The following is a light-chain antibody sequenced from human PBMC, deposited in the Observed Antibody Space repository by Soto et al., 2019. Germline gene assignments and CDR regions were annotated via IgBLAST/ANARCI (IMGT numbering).Light chain of an antibody. CDR3: QQYNSLWT. CDR1: QSISSW. Sequence: DIQMTQSPSTLSASVGDRVTITCRASQSISSWLAWYQQKPGKAPKLLIYKASSLESGVPSRFSGSGSGTEFTLNISSLLPDDFATYYCQQYNSLWTFGQGTKVEIK. V-gene: IGKV1-5*03. J-gene: IGKJ1*01. CDR2: KAS.